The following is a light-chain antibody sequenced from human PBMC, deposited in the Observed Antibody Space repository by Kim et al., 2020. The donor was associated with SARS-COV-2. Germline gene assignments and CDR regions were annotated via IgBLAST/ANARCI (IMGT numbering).Light chain of an antibody. CDR2: RDT. J-gene: IGLJ3*02. Sequence: SYELTRPPSISLSPGQTATITCSGDAFPDQFAHWYQQKPGQAPILVIFRDTERPSEISDRFSGSTSGTKATLTISGVQAEDEADYYCQSGDSSNAFWEFGGGTKLTV. CDR1: AFPDQF. V-gene: IGLV3-25*03. CDR3: QSGDSSNAFWE.